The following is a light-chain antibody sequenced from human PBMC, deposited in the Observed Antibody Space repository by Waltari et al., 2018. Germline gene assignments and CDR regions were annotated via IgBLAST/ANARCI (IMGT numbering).Light chain of an antibody. CDR2: GAS. V-gene: IGKV3-20*01. CDR3: QHHGPSLKYT. CDR1: QSVRSNY. J-gene: IGKJ2*01. Sequence: EIVLTQSPGTLSLSPGERATLSCRASQSVRSNYVAWYQQKPGQAPRLLIYGASSRATGIPDRFSGSGSGTDFILSISRLEAEDFAVYYCQHHGPSLKYTFGQGTKVEIK.